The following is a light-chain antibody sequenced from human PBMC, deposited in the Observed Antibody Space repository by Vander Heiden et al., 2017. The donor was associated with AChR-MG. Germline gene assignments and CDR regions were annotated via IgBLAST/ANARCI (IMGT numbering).Light chain of an antibody. CDR2: NNT. V-gene: IGLV1-44*01. CDR3: AAWDDSLNVL. Sequence: QSVLTQPPSASGTPGQRVTISCSGSSSNIRSNTVNWYQQLPGTAPRLLIYNNTQRHSGVPDRFSGSKSGTSASLAISGLQSEEEADYYCAAWDDSLNVLFGGGTKLTVL. CDR1: SSNIRSNT. J-gene: IGLJ2*01.